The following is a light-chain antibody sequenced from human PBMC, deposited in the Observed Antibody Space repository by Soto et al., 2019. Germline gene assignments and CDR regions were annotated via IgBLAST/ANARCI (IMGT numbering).Light chain of an antibody. CDR3: SSYTTISTYV. CDR1: SSDVGGYNY. Sequence: QSALTQPASVSGSPGQSITISCTGTSSDVGGYNYVSWYQQHPGKAPKLMIYDVRNRXSGVXXRFSGSKSVNTASLTISGXXXXXEADYYCSSYTTISTYVFGTGTKVTVL. V-gene: IGLV2-14*01. J-gene: IGLJ1*01. CDR2: DVR.